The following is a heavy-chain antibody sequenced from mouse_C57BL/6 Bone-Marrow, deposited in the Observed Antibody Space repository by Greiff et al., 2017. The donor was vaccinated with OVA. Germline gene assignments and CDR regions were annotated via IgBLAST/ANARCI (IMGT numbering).Heavy chain of an antibody. D-gene: IGHD2-3*01. CDR3: ARSGDGYYAMDY. Sequence: VQLQQSGPELVKPGASVKISCKASGYAFSSSWMNWVKQRPGKGLEWIGRIYPGDGDTNYNGKFKGKATLTVDTSSSTAYMELHSLTSEDSAVYFCARSGDGYYAMDYWGQGTSVTVSS. CDR1: GYAFSSSW. V-gene: IGHV1-82*01. J-gene: IGHJ4*01. CDR2: IYPGDGDT.